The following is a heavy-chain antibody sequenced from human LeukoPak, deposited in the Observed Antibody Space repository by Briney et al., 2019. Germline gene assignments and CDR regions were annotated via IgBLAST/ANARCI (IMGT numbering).Heavy chain of an antibody. CDR3: AKVEGGYCSGGSCYSDY. CDR1: GFTFSSYA. Sequence: GGSLRLSCAASGFTFSSYAMSWVRQAPGKGLEWVSAISGSGGSTYYADSVKGRFTISRDNSKNTLYLQMNSLRAEDTAVYYCAKVEGGYCSGGSCYSDYWGQGTLVTVSS. D-gene: IGHD2-15*01. V-gene: IGHV3-23*01. CDR2: ISGSGGST. J-gene: IGHJ4*02.